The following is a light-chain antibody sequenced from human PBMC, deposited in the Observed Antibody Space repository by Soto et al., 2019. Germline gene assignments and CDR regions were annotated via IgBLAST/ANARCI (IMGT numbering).Light chain of an antibody. CDR3: SSYTDSSNYV. CDR2: QVT. J-gene: IGLJ1*01. V-gene: IGLV2-14*01. CDR1: SSDLAIYNY. Sequence: QSVPTRHAAVSGSPGQSITISCTGTSSDLAIYNYVSWYQQQPGKAPKLMIYQVTNRPSGVSNRFSGPRSGNTASLTTSGLQAEDEADYYCSSYTDSSNYVFGTGTKVTVL.